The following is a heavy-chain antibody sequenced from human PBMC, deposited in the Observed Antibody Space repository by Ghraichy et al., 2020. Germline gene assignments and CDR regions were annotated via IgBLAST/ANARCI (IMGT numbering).Heavy chain of an antibody. J-gene: IGHJ6*02. Sequence: GGSLRLSCSASGFSFSTYAMHWARQAPGKGLEFVSGISDSGGKTFYADSVRDRFTISRENSKNTLYLQMSSLRLDDTAVYYCAKGRGMSVYYYGMDVWGQGTTVTVSS. CDR1: GFSFSTYA. V-gene: IGHV3-64D*06. D-gene: IGHD3-3*01. CDR2: ISDSGGKT. CDR3: AKGRGMSVYYYGMDV.